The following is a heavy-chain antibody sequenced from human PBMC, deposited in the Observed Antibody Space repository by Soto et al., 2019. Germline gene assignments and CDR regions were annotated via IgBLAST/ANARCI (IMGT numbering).Heavy chain of an antibody. D-gene: IGHD4-17*01. CDR3: GRGDYANAFDI. CDR1: GGSISSGGYS. J-gene: IGHJ3*02. Sequence: SETLSLTCAVSGGSISSGGYSWNWIRQPPGKGLEWIGNIYHSGSTSYNASLKSRVTISVDRSKNQFSLKLSSVTAADTAVYYCGRGDYANAFDIWGQGTMVT. V-gene: IGHV4-30-2*01. CDR2: IYHSGST.